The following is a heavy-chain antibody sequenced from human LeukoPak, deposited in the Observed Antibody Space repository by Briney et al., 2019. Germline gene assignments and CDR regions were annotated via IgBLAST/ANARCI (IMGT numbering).Heavy chain of an antibody. Sequence: GGSLRLSCAACGFTFDDYAMHLVGQAPGKGLEWVSGICWDSGSIGYADSVKGRFTISRDNAKNSLYLQMNSLRAEDMALYSCAKGNWNDVTTGGFDYWGQGTLVTVSS. CDR1: GFTFDDYA. J-gene: IGHJ4*02. V-gene: IGHV3-9*03. CDR3: AKGNWNDVTTGGFDY. D-gene: IGHD1-1*01. CDR2: ICWDSGSI.